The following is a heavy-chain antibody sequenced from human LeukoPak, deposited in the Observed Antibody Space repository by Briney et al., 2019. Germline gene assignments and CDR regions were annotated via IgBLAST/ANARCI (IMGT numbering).Heavy chain of an antibody. CDR3: ARRNTMIEH. J-gene: IGHJ4*02. CDR2: IYSGGST. Sequence: PGGSLRLSCVGSGFTFSNYAMSWVRQAPGKGLEWVSVIYSGGSTYYADSVKGRFTISRDNSKNTLYLQMNSLRAEDTAVYYCARRNTMIEHWGQGTLVTVSS. D-gene: IGHD3-22*01. CDR1: GFTFSNYA. V-gene: IGHV3-66*02.